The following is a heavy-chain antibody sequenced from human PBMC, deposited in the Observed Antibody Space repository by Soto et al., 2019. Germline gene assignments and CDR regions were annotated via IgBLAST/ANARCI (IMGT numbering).Heavy chain of an antibody. D-gene: IGHD2-15*01. CDR3: ARGYCSGGSCSYYFDY. CDR2: IYYSGST. J-gene: IGHJ4*02. V-gene: IGHV4-39*01. Sequence: NPSETLSLTCTVSGGSISSSSYYWGWIRQPPGKGLEWIGSIYYSGSTYYNPSLKSRVTISVDTSKNQFSLKLSSVTAADTAVYYCARGYCSGGSCSYYFDYWGQGTLVTLSS. CDR1: GGSISSSSYY.